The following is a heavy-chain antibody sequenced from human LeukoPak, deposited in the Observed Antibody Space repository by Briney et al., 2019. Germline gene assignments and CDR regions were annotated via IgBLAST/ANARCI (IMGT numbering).Heavy chain of an antibody. CDR2: ISTDGGGT. V-gene: IGHV3-64D*06. J-gene: IGHJ4*02. D-gene: IGHD3-22*01. CDR1: GFTFSNCA. Sequence: GGSLRLSCSASGFTFSNCAMHWVRQAPGKGLEYISAISTDGGGTYYADSVKGRFTISRDNSKDTLFLQMSSLRPEDTAVYYCVKRVAGSRGYDYWGQGTLVTVSS. CDR3: VKRVAGSRGYDY.